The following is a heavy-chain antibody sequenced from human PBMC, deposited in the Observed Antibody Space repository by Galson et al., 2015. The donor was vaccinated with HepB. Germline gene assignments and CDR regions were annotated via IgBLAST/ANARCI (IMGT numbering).Heavy chain of an antibody. J-gene: IGHJ4*02. CDR1: GFSFSSYA. Sequence: SLRLSCAVSGFSFSSYAMHWLRQAPGKGLEWVAIISVDGTEKYYADSMKGRFSISRDNSKRTLYLQMNNVRTDDTAVYYCARDGPYGRSQLWWLPRYWGLGTLVTVSS. CDR3: ARDGPYGRSQLWWLPRY. D-gene: IGHD4/OR15-4a*01. V-gene: IGHV3-30*04. CDR2: ISVDGTEK.